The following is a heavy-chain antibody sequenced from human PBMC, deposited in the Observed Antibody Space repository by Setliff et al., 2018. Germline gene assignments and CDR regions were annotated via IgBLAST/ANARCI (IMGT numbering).Heavy chain of an antibody. CDR1: GDSLSGDNCF. D-gene: IGHD3-10*01. CDR3: ARTSTYVLGSGSYWDRWFDP. Sequence: PSETLSLTCTVSGDSLSGDNCFWSWIRHLPGKGLQWLGHIYYTGKTYYNPSLKSRLEMSVDTSKREFALRLSSVTAADTAVYYCARTSTYVLGSGSYWDRWFDPWSQGTLVTVSS. CDR2: IYYTGKT. V-gene: IGHV4-31*02. J-gene: IGHJ5*02.